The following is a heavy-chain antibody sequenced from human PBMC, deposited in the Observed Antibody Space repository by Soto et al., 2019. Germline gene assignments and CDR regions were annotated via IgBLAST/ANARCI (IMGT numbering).Heavy chain of an antibody. CDR2: MSHSGGT. D-gene: IGHD1-1*01. Sequence: QVQLQQWGAGLLKPSETLSLTCAVYGGFVSSGSYYWSWIRQPPGKGLEWIGEMSHSGGTHFIPSLKSRGTRSVDPSKNQFYLKMSSVTAADTALYYCARVERGTATTGVDAFDIWGPGTMVTVSS. CDR3: ARVERGTATTGVDAFDI. J-gene: IGHJ3*02. V-gene: IGHV4-34*01. CDR1: GGFVSSGSYY.